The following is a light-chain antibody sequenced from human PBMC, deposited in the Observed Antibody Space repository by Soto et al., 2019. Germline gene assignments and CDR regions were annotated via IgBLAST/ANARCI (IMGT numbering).Light chain of an antibody. J-gene: IGKJ5*01. Sequence: DVVMTQTPLSLSVAPGQPASISCKSSQSLLHITGETFLFWYLQKPGQSPQLLNYEVSTRVSGVPDRFSGSRSGTDFTLEISRVETDDVGIYYCMKSTQLPPTFGQGTRLGIE. CDR2: EVS. V-gene: IGKV2D-29*02. CDR1: QSLLHITGETF. CDR3: MKSTQLPPT.